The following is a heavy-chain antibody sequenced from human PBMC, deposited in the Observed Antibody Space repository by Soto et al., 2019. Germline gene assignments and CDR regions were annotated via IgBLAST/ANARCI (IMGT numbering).Heavy chain of an antibody. D-gene: IGHD1-26*01. CDR2: IKKDGGQK. CDR3: ARNLREGRYSPFDY. V-gene: IGHV3-7*05. J-gene: IGHJ4*02. CDR1: GFTFSDYW. Sequence: VGSLRLSCAASGFTFSDYWMSWVRLAPGKGLEWVANIKKDGGQKYYVDSVMGRFTISRDNAKNSLFLQMNSLRAEDTAVYYCARNLREGRYSPFDYWGPGTLVTVSS.